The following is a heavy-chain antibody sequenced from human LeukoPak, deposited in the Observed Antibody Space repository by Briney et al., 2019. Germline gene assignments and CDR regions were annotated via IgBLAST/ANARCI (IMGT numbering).Heavy chain of an antibody. CDR2: ISSDGIII. Sequence: GGSLRLSCAASGFTFSTYAMHWVRQAPGQGLDYVSGISSDGIIIHYANSVKGRFTISRDNAKNSLYLQMNSLRAEDTAVYYCARAYYDILTGYGYYFDYWGQGTLVTVSS. V-gene: IGHV3-48*04. D-gene: IGHD3-9*01. J-gene: IGHJ4*02. CDR3: ARAYYDILTGYGYYFDY. CDR1: GFTFSTYA.